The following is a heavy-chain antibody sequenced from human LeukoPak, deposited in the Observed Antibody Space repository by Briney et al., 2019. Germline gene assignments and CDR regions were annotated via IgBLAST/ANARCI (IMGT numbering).Heavy chain of an antibody. Sequence: PSETLSLTCSISGDYISSSSYYWGRIRQPPGKGLEWIGNIYYTGRTYYNPSLKSRVSESIDTSRNEFSLKLSSVTAADTAVYYCVRLYYYDASGPPLWGQGTLVIVSS. CDR1: GDYISSSSYY. CDR2: IYYTGRT. J-gene: IGHJ4*02. V-gene: IGHV4-39*01. D-gene: IGHD3-22*01. CDR3: VRLYYYDASGPPL.